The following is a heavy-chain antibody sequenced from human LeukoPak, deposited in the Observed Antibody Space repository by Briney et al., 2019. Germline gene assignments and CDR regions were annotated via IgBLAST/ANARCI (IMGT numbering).Heavy chain of an antibody. CDR2: INRDGSEK. J-gene: IGHJ4*02. CDR1: GFIFSNFW. CDR3: VRDVDI. V-gene: IGHV3-7*01. Sequence: PGGSLRLSCTGSGFIFSNFWMGWARQGPGKGLQWVASINRDGSEKHPVDSVKGRFTISRDNAKNSVYLQMNGQTVEDTAVYYCVRDVDIWGQGTLVTVSS. D-gene: IGHD5-24*01.